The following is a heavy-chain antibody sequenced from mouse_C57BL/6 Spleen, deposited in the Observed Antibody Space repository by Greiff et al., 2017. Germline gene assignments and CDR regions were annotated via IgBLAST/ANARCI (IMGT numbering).Heavy chain of an antibody. V-gene: IGHV5-4*01. CDR1: GFTFSSYA. J-gene: IGHJ2*01. CDR3: ARDKDYDCFDY. CDR2: ISDGGSYT. Sequence: EVKLMESGGGLVKPGGSLKLSCAASGFTFSSYAMSWVRQTPEKRLEWVATISDGGSYTYYPDNVKGRFTISRDNAKNNLYLHMSHLKSEDTAMYYSARDKDYDCFDYWGQGTTLTVSS. D-gene: IGHD2-4*01.